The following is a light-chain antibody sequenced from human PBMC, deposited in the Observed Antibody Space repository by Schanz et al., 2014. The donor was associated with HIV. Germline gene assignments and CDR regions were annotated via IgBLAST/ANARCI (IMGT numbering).Light chain of an antibody. V-gene: IGLV2-14*03. CDR2: DVS. Sequence: QSALTQPASVSGSPGQSISISCTGTSGDVGSYNYVSWYQRHPGKAPKLMIYDVSNRPSGVSNRFSGSKSGNTASLTISGLQAEDEADYYCNSYSHSNTYVFGSGTKLTVL. CDR1: SGDVGSYNY. CDR3: NSYSHSNTYV. J-gene: IGLJ1*01.